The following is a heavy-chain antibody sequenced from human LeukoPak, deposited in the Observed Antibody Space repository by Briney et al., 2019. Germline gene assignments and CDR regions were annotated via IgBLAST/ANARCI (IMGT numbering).Heavy chain of an antibody. Sequence: PSETLSLTCTVSGGSFSSGDYSWNWIRQPAGQGLEWIGLLFSSGTTNYNPSLKSRVTISGDTSNNQFSLKLSSVTAADTAVYYCASLISDRTSIAVFGYWGQGTLVTVSS. V-gene: IGHV4-61*02. D-gene: IGHD6-19*01. CDR1: GGSFSSGDYS. CDR2: LFSSGTT. J-gene: IGHJ4*02. CDR3: ASLISDRTSIAVFGY.